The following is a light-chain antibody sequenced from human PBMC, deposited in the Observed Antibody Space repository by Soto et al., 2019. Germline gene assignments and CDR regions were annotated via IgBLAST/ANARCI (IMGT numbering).Light chain of an antibody. Sequence: EIVLTQSPATLSLSPGERAALSCRASQSVGIYLAWYQQKPGQAPRLLIYDASNRATGIPARFSGSGSGTDFTLTISSLEPEDFAIYFCQQRANWLTFGGGTKVEIK. CDR1: QSVGIY. V-gene: IGKV3-11*01. J-gene: IGKJ4*01. CDR3: QQRANWLT. CDR2: DAS.